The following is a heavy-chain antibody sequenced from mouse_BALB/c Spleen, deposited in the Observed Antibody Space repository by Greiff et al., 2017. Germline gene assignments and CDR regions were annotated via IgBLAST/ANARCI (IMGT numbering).Heavy chain of an antibody. V-gene: IGHV5-12-1*01. CDR1: GFAFSSYD. CDR3: ARHGDYDFYFDY. CDR2: ISSGGGST. Sequence: EVMLVESGGGLVKPGGSLKLSCAASGFAFSSYDMSWVRQTPEKRLEWVAYISSGGGSTYYPDTVKGRFTISRDNAKNTLYLQMSSLKSEDTAMYYCARHGDYDFYFDYWGQGTTLTVSS. D-gene: IGHD2-4*01. J-gene: IGHJ2*01.